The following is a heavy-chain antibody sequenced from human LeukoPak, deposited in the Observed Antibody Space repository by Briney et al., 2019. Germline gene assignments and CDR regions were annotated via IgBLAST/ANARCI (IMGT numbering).Heavy chain of an antibody. J-gene: IGHJ4*02. Sequence: PGGSLRLSCAASGFTFSGPAMHWVRQASGKGLEWVGRIRSKANSYATAYAASVKGRFTISRDDSKNTAYLQMNSLKTEDTAVYYCTTADCRSTSCYHRDYWGQGTLVTVSS. CDR1: GFTFSGPA. D-gene: IGHD2-2*01. CDR2: IRSKANSYAT. V-gene: IGHV3-73*01. CDR3: TTADCRSTSCYHRDY.